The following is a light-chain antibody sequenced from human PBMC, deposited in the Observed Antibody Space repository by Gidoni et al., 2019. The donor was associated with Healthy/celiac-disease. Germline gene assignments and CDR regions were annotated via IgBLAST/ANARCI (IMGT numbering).Light chain of an antibody. CDR1: QSVSSY. V-gene: IGKV3-11*01. J-gene: IGKJ3*01. CDR3: QQRSNWPPGG. CDR2: DAS. Sequence: EIVLTQSPATLPLSPGERATLSCRASQSVSSYLAWYQQKPGQAPRLRIYDASNRATGIPARFSGSGSGTDFTLTISSLEPEDFAVYYCQQRSNWPPGGFGPGTKVDIK.